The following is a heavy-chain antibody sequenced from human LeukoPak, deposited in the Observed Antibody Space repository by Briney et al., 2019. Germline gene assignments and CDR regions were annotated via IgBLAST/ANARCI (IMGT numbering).Heavy chain of an antibody. CDR3: ARDAELLSFGELLDY. J-gene: IGHJ4*02. V-gene: IGHV1-3*01. D-gene: IGHD3-10*01. CDR1: GYTFTSYA. CDR2: INAGNGNT. Sequence: ASVKVSCKASGYTFTSYAMHWVRQAPGQRLEWMGWINAGNGNTKYSQKFQGRVTITRDTSASTAYMELSSLRSEDTAVYYYARDAELLSFGELLDYWGQGTLVTVSS.